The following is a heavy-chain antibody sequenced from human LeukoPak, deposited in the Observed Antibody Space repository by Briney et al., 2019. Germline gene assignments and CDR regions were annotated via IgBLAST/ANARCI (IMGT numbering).Heavy chain of an antibody. V-gene: IGHV3-30*02. CDR1: GFTFSSSG. Sequence: SGGSLRLSCAASGFTFSSSGMHWVRQAPGKGLEWVAFIRYDGTSKYYADSVKGRFTISRDNSKNTVYLQMNSLRAEDTAVYYCAKETRGSYSDYWGQGTPVTVSS. CDR2: IRYDGTSK. D-gene: IGHD1-26*01. J-gene: IGHJ4*02. CDR3: AKETRGSYSDY.